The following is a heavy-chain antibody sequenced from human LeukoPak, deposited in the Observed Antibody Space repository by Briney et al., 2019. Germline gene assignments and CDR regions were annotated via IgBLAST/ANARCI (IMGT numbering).Heavy chain of an antibody. CDR2: IYTSGST. Sequence: SETLSLTCTVSGGSISSSSYYWGWIRQPPGKGLEWIGRIYTSGSTNYNPSLKSRVTMSVDTSKNQFSLKLSSVTAADTAVYYCARDGFDFWSGYHNYWGQGTLVTVSS. CDR3: ARDGFDFWSGYHNY. D-gene: IGHD3-3*01. CDR1: GGSISSSSYY. V-gene: IGHV4-39*07. J-gene: IGHJ4*02.